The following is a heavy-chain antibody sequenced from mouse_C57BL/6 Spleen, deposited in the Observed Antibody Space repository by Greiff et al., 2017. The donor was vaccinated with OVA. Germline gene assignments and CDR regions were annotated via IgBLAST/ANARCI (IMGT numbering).Heavy chain of an antibody. Sequence: VQLQQPGAELVKPGASVKMSCKASGYTFTSYWITWVKQRPGQGLEWIGDIYPGSGSPNYNEKFKSTATLTVDTSSSTAYMQLSSLTSEDSAVYYCARGYDEDAMDYWGQGTSVTVSS. CDR3: ARGYDEDAMDY. CDR1: GYTFTSYW. CDR2: IYPGSGSP. J-gene: IGHJ4*01. V-gene: IGHV1-55*01. D-gene: IGHD2-2*01.